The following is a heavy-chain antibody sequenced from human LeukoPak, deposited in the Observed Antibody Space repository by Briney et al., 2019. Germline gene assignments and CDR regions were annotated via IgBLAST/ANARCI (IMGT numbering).Heavy chain of an antibody. V-gene: IGHV3-48*03. CDR3: ARAPRKLVPY. CDR2: ISSSGSTI. J-gene: IGHJ4*02. CDR1: GFTFSSYE. D-gene: IGHD6-13*01. Sequence: GRSLRLSCAASGFTFSSYEMNWVRQAPGKGLEWVSYISSSGSTIYYADSVKGRFTISRDNAKNSLYLQMNSLRAEDTAVYYCARAPRKLVPYWGQGTLVTVSS.